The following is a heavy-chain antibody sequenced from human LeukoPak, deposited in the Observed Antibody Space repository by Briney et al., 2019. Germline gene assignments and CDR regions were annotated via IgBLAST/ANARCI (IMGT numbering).Heavy chain of an antibody. V-gene: IGHV4-4*02. J-gene: IGHJ4*02. CDR1: GGSISSSNW. Sequence: SETLSLTCAVSGGSISSSNWWSWVRQPPGKGLEWIGEIYHSGSTNYNPSLKSRVTISVDKSKNQFSLKLSSVTAADTAVYYCARAEPRYCSSTSCPSPFDYWGQGTLVTVSS. CDR2: IYHSGST. CDR3: ARAEPRYCSSTSCPSPFDY. D-gene: IGHD2-2*01.